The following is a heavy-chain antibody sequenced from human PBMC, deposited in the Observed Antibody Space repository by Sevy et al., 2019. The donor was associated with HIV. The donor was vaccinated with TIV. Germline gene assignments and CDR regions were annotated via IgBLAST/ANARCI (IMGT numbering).Heavy chain of an antibody. V-gene: IGHV3-30*02. D-gene: IGHD3-16*01. Sequence: GGSLRLSCAASGFTFSSYGMHWVRQAPGKGLEWVAFIRYDGSNKYYADSVKGRFTISRDNSKNTQYMKMISLRAEDTAVYYCAKRPGHMITFGGVADYWGQGTLVTVSS. J-gene: IGHJ4*02. CDR1: GFTFSSYG. CDR3: AKRPGHMITFGGVADY. CDR2: IRYDGSNK.